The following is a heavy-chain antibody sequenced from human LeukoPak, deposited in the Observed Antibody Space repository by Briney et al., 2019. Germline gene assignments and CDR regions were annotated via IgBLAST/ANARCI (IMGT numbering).Heavy chain of an antibody. Sequence: ASVKVSCKASGYTFTSYGISWVRQAPGQGLEWMGWISAYNGNTNYAQKLQGRVTMTTDTSTSTAYMELRSLRSDDTAVYYCASINGGNSLPGVGGSFDYWGQGTLVTVSS. CDR1: GYTFTSYG. D-gene: IGHD4-23*01. CDR2: ISAYNGNT. J-gene: IGHJ4*02. CDR3: ASINGGNSLPGVGGSFDY. V-gene: IGHV1-18*01.